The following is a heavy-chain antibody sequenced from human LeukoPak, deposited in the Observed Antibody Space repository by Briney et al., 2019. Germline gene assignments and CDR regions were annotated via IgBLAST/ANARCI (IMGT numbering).Heavy chain of an antibody. J-gene: IGHJ4*02. Sequence: SVKVSCKASGGTFSSYAISWVRQAPGQGLEWMGRIIPILGIANYAQKFRGRVTITADKSTSTAYMELSSLRSEDTAVYYCARLQSGWYESVDYWGQGALVTVSS. CDR2: IIPILGIA. V-gene: IGHV1-69*04. CDR3: ARLQSGWYESVDY. D-gene: IGHD6-19*01. CDR1: GGTFSSYA.